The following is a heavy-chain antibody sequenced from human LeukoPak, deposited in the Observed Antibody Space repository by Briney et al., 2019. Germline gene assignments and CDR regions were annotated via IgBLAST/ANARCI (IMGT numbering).Heavy chain of an antibody. CDR1: GGSFSGYY. D-gene: IGHD3-22*01. CDR3: ARYYYDSSGYNYYFDY. Sequence: SETLSLACAVYGGSFSGYYWSWIRKPPGKGLEWIGEINHSGSTNYNPSLKSRVTISVDTSKNQFSLKLSSVTAADTAVYYCARYYYDSSGYNYYFDYWGQGTLVTVSS. CDR2: INHSGST. V-gene: IGHV4-34*01. J-gene: IGHJ4*02.